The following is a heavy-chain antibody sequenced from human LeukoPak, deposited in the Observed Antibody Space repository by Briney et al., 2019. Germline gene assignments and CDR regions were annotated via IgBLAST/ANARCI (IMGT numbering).Heavy chain of an antibody. D-gene: IGHD6-13*01. Sequence: SETLSLTCAVYGGSFSGYYWSWIRQPPGKGLEWIGEINHSGSTNYNPSLKSRVTISVDTSKIQFSLKLSSVTAADTAVYYCAAFRIAAAGTLGRLDYWGQGTLVTVSS. CDR2: INHSGST. V-gene: IGHV4-34*01. CDR1: GGSFSGYY. CDR3: AAFRIAAAGTLGRLDY. J-gene: IGHJ4*02.